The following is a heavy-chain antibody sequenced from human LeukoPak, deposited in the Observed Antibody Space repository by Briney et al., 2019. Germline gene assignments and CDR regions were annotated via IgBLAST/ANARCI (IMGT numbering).Heavy chain of an antibody. J-gene: IGHJ4*02. CDR2: ISSSSSYI. Sequence: GGSLRLSCAASGFTFSSYSMNWVRQAPGKGLEWVSSISSSSSYIYYADSVKGRFTISRDNAKNSLYLQMNSLRAEDTALYYCARADWDTAMIDYWGQGTLVTVSS. V-gene: IGHV3-21*01. CDR1: GFTFSSYS. D-gene: IGHD5-18*01. CDR3: ARADWDTAMIDY.